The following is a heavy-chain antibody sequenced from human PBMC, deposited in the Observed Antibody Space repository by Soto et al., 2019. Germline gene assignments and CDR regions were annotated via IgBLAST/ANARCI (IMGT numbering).Heavy chain of an antibody. CDR1: GGTFSSYA. D-gene: IGHD2-15*01. Sequence: ASVKVSCKASGGTFSSYAISWVRQAPGQGLEWMGGIIPIFGTANYAQKFQGRVTITADESTSTAYMELSSLRSEDTAVYYCAILMGYCSGGSCRGAYYYYYGMDVWGQGTKVTSP. CDR2: IIPIFGTA. CDR3: AILMGYCSGGSCRGAYYYYYGMDV. V-gene: IGHV1-69*13. J-gene: IGHJ6*02.